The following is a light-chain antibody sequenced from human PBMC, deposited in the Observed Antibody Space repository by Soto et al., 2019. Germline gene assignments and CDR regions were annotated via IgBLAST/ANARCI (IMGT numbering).Light chain of an antibody. CDR3: HQFNSYSPGA. V-gene: IGKV1-5*01. CDR1: QSISSW. CDR2: DAS. Sequence: DIQMTQSPSTLSASVGDRVTITCRASQSISSWLAWYQQKPVKAPKLLIYDASSLESGVPSRFSGSRSGTAFSLTSSSLQPADFAPYYCHQFNSYSPGAFGQGTKVEIK. J-gene: IGKJ1*01.